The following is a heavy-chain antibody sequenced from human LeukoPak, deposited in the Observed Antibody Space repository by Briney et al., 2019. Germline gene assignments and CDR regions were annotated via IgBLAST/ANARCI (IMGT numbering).Heavy chain of an antibody. CDR1: GGTFSSYA. J-gene: IGHJ4*02. D-gene: IGHD1-1*01. Sequence: SVKVSCKASGGTFSSYAISWVRQAPGQGLEWMGGIIPIFGTANYAQKFQGGVTITTDESTSTAYMELSSLRSEDTAVYYCARAWNGPYYFDCWGQGTLVTVSS. V-gene: IGHV1-69*05. CDR2: IIPIFGTA. CDR3: ARAWNGPYYFDC.